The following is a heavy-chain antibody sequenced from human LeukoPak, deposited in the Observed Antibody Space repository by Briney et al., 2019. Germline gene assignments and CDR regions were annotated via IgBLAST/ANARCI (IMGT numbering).Heavy chain of an antibody. CDR2: ISNSGSA. CDR3: AGYDHSNYLAY. V-gene: IGHV4-59*13. D-gene: IGHD3-16*01. Sequence: SGTLSLTCTVSGVSISTNYWNWIRQSPEKGLEWIGYISNSGSADRHPSLKSRVTISLDPSKNQLSLSLNSVTAADTAVYFCAGYDHSNYLAYWGQGARVTVSS. J-gene: IGHJ4*02. CDR1: GVSISTNY.